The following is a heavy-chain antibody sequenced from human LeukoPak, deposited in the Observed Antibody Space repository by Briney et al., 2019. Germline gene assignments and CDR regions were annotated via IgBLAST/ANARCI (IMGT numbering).Heavy chain of an antibody. CDR1: GFTFSAYG. Sequence: RAGGSLRLSCAASGFTFSAYGMHWVRQASGKGLEWVAAISYDGSDKYYADSVKGRFTISRDNAKNSLYLQMNSLRAEDTAVYYCAKDRNYYDSSGYYYGDYWGQGTLVTVSS. CDR2: ISYDGSDK. CDR3: AKDRNYYDSSGYYYGDY. V-gene: IGHV3-30*18. J-gene: IGHJ4*02. D-gene: IGHD3-22*01.